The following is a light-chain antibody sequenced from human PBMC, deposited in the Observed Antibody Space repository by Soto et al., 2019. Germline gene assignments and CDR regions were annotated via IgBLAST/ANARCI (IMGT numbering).Light chain of an antibody. CDR2: AAS. J-gene: IGKJ2*01. Sequence: DIQMTQSPSSLSASVGDRVTITCRASQNIRNYLNWYQQRPGKTPNLLVYAASNLRGGVPSRFSGSGSGTVFTPTINSLQLEDFETYSCKKIHSTSSYPFARGPRGDIK. CDR1: QNIRNY. V-gene: IGKV1-39*01. CDR3: KKIHSTSSYP.